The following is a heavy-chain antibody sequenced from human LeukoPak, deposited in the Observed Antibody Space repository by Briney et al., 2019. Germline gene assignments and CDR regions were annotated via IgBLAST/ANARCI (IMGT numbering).Heavy chain of an antibody. CDR1: GYTFTNYG. CDR2: ISGYQGST. V-gene: IGHV1-18*01. Sequence: EASVKVSCKASGYTFTNYGITWVRQAPGQGLEWMGWISGYQGSTKYAQNFQGRVTMTIDTSTSTAYMDLRSLRSDDTAVYYCARFRTWDSSGYGFDAFDIWGQGTMVTVSS. CDR3: ARFRTWDSSGYGFDAFDI. D-gene: IGHD3-22*01. J-gene: IGHJ3*02.